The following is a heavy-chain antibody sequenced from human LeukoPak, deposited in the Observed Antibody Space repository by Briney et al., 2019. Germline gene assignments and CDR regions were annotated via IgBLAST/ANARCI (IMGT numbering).Heavy chain of an antibody. D-gene: IGHD3-9*01. CDR3: ARLYYDILTGYRHFDY. CDR1: GFTFSSYE. J-gene: IGHJ4*02. Sequence: GGSLRLSCAASGFTFSSYEMNWVRQAPGKGLEWVSYISSSGSTIYYADSVKGRFTISRDNAKNSLYLQMNSLRAEDTAVYYCARLYYDILTGYRHFDYWGQGTLVTVSS. CDR2: ISSSGSTI. V-gene: IGHV3-48*03.